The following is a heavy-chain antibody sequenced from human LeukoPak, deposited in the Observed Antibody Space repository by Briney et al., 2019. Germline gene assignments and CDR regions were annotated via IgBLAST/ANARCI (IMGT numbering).Heavy chain of an antibody. Sequence: AASVKVSCKASRDTFTRCAFSWVRQAPGQGLEWVGGIIPIDGTANFARKFQGRVTITADQSTSTAYMELSSLRSEDTAIYYCARDPGAPVRAFDIWGQGTLVTVSS. CDR1: RDTFTRCA. J-gene: IGHJ3*02. D-gene: IGHD3-10*01. CDR3: ARDPGAPVRAFDI. V-gene: IGHV1-69*01. CDR2: IIPIDGTA.